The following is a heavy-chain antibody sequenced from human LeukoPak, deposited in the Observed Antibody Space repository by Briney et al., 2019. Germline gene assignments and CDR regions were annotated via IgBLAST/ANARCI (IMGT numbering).Heavy chain of an antibody. D-gene: IGHD4-17*01. CDR1: GGSISSFY. CDR3: ARVWEANYGDHNYYGMDV. J-gene: IGHJ6*02. Sequence: SETLSLTCPVSGGSISSFYWSWIRQPAGKGLGWIGRIYTSGSTNYNPSLKSRVTMSVDTSKNQFSLKLSSVTAADTAVYYCARVWEANYGDHNYYGMDVWGQGTTVTVSS. CDR2: IYTSGST. V-gene: IGHV4-4*07.